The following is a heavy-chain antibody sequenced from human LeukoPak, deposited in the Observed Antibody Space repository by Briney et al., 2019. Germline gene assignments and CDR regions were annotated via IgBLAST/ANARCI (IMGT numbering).Heavy chain of an antibody. Sequence: SETLSLTCAVYGGSFSGYYWSWIRQPSGKGLQWIGEMNQSGSTNYNPSLKSRVTISVDTSKNQFSLKLSSVTPADTAIYYCARAPPEESWLVYFDSWGQGTLVTVSS. CDR3: ARAPPEESWLVYFDS. V-gene: IGHV4-34*01. J-gene: IGHJ4*02. CDR2: MNQSGST. D-gene: IGHD6-19*01. CDR1: GGSFSGYY.